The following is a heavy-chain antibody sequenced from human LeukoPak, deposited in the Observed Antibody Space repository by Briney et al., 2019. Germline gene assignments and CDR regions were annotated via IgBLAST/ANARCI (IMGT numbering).Heavy chain of an antibody. D-gene: IGHD6-19*01. Sequence: GGSLRLSCAASGFTFSTFAMSWVRQAPGTGLEWVSCFSGSGASTYYADSVKGRFTISRDNSKNTLYLQMNSLRAEDTAVYYCAKDARRTDGWYFFDYWGQGALVTVSS. CDR3: AKDARRTDGWYFFDY. J-gene: IGHJ4*02. CDR1: GFTFSTFA. CDR2: FSGSGAST. V-gene: IGHV3-23*01.